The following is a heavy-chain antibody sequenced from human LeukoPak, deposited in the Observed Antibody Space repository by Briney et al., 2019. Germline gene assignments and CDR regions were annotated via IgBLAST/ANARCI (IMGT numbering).Heavy chain of an antibody. Sequence: ASVKVSCKASGYTFTSYDINWVRQATGQGLEWMGWMNPNSGNTGYAQKFQGRVTMTRNTSISTAYMELSSLRSEDTAVYYCARGPSGSYMLYYYYGMDVWGQGTTVTVSS. CDR1: GYTFTSYD. D-gene: IGHD1-26*01. J-gene: IGHJ6*02. V-gene: IGHV1-8*01. CDR2: MNPNSGNT. CDR3: ARGPSGSYMLYYYYGMDV.